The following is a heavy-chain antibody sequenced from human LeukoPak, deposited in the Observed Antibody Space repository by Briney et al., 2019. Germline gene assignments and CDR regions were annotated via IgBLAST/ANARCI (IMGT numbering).Heavy chain of an antibody. CDR3: ARGRGIVGATTGGYFDY. V-gene: IGHV3-21*01. CDR1: GFTFSTYS. D-gene: IGHD1-26*01. CDR2: ISSSSSYI. J-gene: IGHJ4*02. Sequence: PGGFHTSSSAASGFTFSTYSMNWVRQAPGQGLEWFSSISSSSSYIYYADSVKGRFTISRDNAKNSLYLQMNSLRAEDTAVYYCARGRGIVGATTGGYFDYWGQGTLVAVSS.